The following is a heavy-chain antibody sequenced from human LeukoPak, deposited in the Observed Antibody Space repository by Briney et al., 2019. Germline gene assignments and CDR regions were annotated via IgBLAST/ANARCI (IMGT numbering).Heavy chain of an antibody. CDR3: ARGLWFGELPNKTTPFDY. V-gene: IGHV3-66*01. CDR2: IYSGGST. J-gene: IGHJ4*02. Sequence: GGSLSLSCAASGFTVSSNYMSWVRQAPGKGLEWVSVIYSGGSTYYADSVKGRFTISRDNSKNTLYLQMNSLRAEDTAVYYCARGLWFGELPNKTTPFDYWGQGTLVTVSS. CDR1: GFTVSSNY. D-gene: IGHD3-10*01.